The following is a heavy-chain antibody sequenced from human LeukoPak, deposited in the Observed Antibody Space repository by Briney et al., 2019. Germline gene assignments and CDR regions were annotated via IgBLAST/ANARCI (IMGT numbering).Heavy chain of an antibody. V-gene: IGHV3-21*06. J-gene: IGHJ3*02. CDR1: GFTFSNYN. CDR3: ARIDAFDI. Sequence: GGSLRLSCAASGFTFSNYNMNWVRQAPGKGLEWVSYISSRGSYTYYADSMKGRFTISRDNAKNSLYLQMDSLRAEDTAVYYCARIDAFDIWGQGTMVTDSS. CDR2: ISSRGSYT.